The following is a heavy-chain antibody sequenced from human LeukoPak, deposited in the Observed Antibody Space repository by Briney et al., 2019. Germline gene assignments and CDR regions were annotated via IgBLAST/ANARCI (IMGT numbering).Heavy chain of an antibody. J-gene: IGHJ4*02. V-gene: IGHV3-23*01. D-gene: IGHD3-10*01. CDR2: ISGSGGST. CDR3: AKVDAPRFGELLYSFDY. CDR1: GFTFSSYA. Sequence: GGSLRLSCAASGFTFSSYAMSWVRQAPGKGLEWVSAISGSGGSTYYADSVKGRFTISRDNSKNTLYLQVNSLRAEDTAVYYCAKVDAPRFGELLYSFDYWGQGTLVTVSS.